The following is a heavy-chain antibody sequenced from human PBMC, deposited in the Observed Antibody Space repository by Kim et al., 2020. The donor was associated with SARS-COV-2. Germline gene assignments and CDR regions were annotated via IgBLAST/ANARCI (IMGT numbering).Heavy chain of an antibody. J-gene: IGHJ5*02. CDR3: AKDIRFDSSGYFDL. D-gene: IGHD3-22*01. Sequence: HAESVKGRFTISRDNSNNRLYLEMSSLGAEDTAVYHCAKDIRFDSSGYFDLWGQGTQVTVSP. V-gene: IGHV3-30*02.